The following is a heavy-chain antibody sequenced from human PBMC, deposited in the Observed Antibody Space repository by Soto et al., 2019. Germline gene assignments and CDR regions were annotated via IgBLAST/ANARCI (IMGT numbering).Heavy chain of an antibody. CDR1: GYSFTSYW. CDR3: ARHVDGYCSGGSCYPVGMDV. V-gene: IGHV5-51*01. J-gene: IGHJ6*02. CDR2: IYPGDSDT. D-gene: IGHD2-15*01. Sequence: GESLKISCKGSGYSFTSYWIGWVRQMPGKGLEWMGIIYPGDSDTRYSPSFQGQVTISADKSISTAYLQWGSLKASDTAMYYCARHVDGYCSGGSCYPVGMDVWGQGTTVTVSS.